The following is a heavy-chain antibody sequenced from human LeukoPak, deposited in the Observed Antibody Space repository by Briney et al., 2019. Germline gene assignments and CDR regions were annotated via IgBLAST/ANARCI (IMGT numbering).Heavy chain of an antibody. CDR3: ATRTLSQDIVVVVAATGGSWFDP. D-gene: IGHD2-15*01. CDR2: IYHSGST. J-gene: IGHJ5*02. CDR1: GGSISSSNW. Sequence: SETLSLTCAVSGGSISSSNWWSWVRQPPGKGLEWIGEIYHSGSTNYNPSLKSRVTISVDKSKNQFSLKLSSVTAADTAVYYCATRTLSQDIVVVVAATGGSWFDPWGQGTLVTVSS. V-gene: IGHV4-4*02.